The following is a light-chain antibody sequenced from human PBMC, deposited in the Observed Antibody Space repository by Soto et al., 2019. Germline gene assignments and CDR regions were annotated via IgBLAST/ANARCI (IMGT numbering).Light chain of an antibody. CDR1: QSISSW. CDR3: QQYNIYSPRNP. V-gene: IGKV1-5*03. Sequence: DIQMTQSPSTLSASVGDRVTITCRASQSISSWLAWYQQKPGKAPKLLIYKASYLESGVPSGFSGSGSGTEFTLTISSLQPDDFATYYCQQYNIYSPRNPFGQGTKVEIK. CDR2: KAS. J-gene: IGKJ1*01.